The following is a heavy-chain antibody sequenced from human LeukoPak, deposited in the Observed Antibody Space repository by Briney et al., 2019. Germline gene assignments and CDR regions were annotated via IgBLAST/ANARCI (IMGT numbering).Heavy chain of an antibody. J-gene: IGHJ6*02. CDR1: GYTFTSYD. CDR3: ARGRRLVVVNDYYYYGMDV. V-gene: IGHV1-46*01. CDR2: INPSGGST. D-gene: IGHD3-22*01. Sequence: GASVKVSCKASGYTFTSYDMHWVRQAPGQGLEWMGIINPSGGSTSYAQKFQGRVTMTRDTSTSTVYMELSSLRSEDTAVYYCARGRRLVVVNDYYYYGMDVWGQGTTVTVSS.